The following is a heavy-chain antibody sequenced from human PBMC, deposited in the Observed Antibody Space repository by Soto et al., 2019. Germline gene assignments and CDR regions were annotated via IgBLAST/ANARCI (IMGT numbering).Heavy chain of an antibody. V-gene: IGHV4-38-2*02. CDR2: IYHSGSA. D-gene: IGHD6-13*01. Sequence: SETLSLTCSVSGYSIKNGYYWVWIRQPPGKGLEWIGSIYHSGSAYYNPSLKSRVTISVDTSRNQFSLKLSSVTASDTAIYYCARASPSSWYDYWGQGTLVTVSS. CDR1: GYSIKNGYY. J-gene: IGHJ4*02. CDR3: ARASPSSWYDY.